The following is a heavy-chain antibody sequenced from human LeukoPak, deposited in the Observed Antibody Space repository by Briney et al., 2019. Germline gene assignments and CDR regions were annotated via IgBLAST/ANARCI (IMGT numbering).Heavy chain of an antibody. D-gene: IGHD1-26*01. CDR2: IYFSGST. J-gene: IGHJ4*02. CDR3: ELGGY. Sequence: SGTLSLTCTASGVSISGYYWSWIRQPPGKGLEWIGYIYFSGSTNYNPPLKSRVTISVDTSKNQFSLQLSSVTAADTAVYYCELGGYWGQGTLVTVSS. V-gene: IGHV4-59*08. CDR1: GVSISGYY.